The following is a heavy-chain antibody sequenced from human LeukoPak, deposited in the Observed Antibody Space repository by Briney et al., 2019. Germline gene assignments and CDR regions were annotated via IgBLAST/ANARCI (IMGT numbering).Heavy chain of an antibody. CDR3: ANLRRDGYNSY. CDR2: IPYDGSNK. V-gene: IGHV3-30*02. J-gene: IGHJ4*02. CDR1: GFAFNNYA. D-gene: IGHD5-24*01. Sequence: PGGSLRLSCAASGFAFNNYAMTWVRQAPGKGLEWVAFIPYDGSNKYYADSVKGRFTISRDNSKNTLYLQMNSLRAEDTAVYYCANLRRDGYNSYWGQGTLVTVSS.